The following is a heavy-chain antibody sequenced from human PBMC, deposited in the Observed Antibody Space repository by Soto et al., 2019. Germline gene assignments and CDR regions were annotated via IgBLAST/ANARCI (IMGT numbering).Heavy chain of an antibody. J-gene: IGHJ4*02. CDR3: ARGNPSSVPGLFDF. CDR1: GFTFSTYG. Sequence: QVQLVESGGGVVQPGRSLRLSCTASGFTFSTYGMHWVRQAPGKGLEWVAVIWNDGFKTNYADSVKGRFTISRDDLKNALYLQKNSLRDDDTAVYYCARGNPSSVPGLFDFWGQGTLVTVYS. V-gene: IGHV3-33*01. CDR2: IWNDGFKT.